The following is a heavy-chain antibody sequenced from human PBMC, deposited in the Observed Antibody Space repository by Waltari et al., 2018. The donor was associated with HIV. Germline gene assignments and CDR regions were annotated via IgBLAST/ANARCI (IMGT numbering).Heavy chain of an antibody. J-gene: IGHJ3*01. V-gene: IGHV3-33*01. CDR3: ARVPFASSWSADSFDV. CDR2: IWYEGSNK. D-gene: IGHD6-13*01. CDR1: GFRVSDYG. Sequence: VQLEESGGGVVQPGRSRRLSCAASGFRVSDYGMHWVCQAPGKVLHWVAVIWYEGSNKEYSESVKGRFTISKDNSKNSLFFQMNSLRVDDTAVYFCARVPFASSWSADSFDVWGPGTRIAVSS.